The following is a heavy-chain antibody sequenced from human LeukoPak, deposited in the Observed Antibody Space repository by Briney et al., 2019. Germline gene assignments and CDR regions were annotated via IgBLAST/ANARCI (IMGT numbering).Heavy chain of an antibody. CDR3: ARDRQLAGIDAFDI. V-gene: IGHV3-30-3*01. CDR2: ISYDGSNK. D-gene: IGHD6-6*01. CDR1: GFTFSSYA. Sequence: GGSLRLSCAASGFTFSSYAMHWVRQAPGKGLEWVAVISYDGSNKYYADSVKGRFTISRDNSKNTLYLQMNSLRAEDTAVYYCARDRQLAGIDAFDIWGQGTMVTVSS. J-gene: IGHJ3*02.